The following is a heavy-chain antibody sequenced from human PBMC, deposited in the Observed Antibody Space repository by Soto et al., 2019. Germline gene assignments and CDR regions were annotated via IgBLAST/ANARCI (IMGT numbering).Heavy chain of an antibody. V-gene: IGHV1-3*01. D-gene: IGHD6-13*01. Sequence: QVQLVQSGAEVKKPGASVKVSCKASGYTFTSYAMHWVRQAPGQRLEWMGWINAGNGNTKYSQKFQGRVTITRDTSASKAYMELSSLRSEDAAVYYSARGDSSSWYSIAYWGQGTLVTVSS. CDR1: GYTFTSYA. CDR3: ARGDSSSWYSIAY. J-gene: IGHJ4*02. CDR2: INAGNGNT.